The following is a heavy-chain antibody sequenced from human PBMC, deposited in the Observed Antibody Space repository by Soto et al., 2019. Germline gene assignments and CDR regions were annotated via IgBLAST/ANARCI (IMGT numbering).Heavy chain of an antibody. Sequence: EVQLLESGGGLVQPGGSLRLSCAASGFIFSNYAMSWVRQAPGKGLEWVSSFGGGDDDRFFADSVKGRFTMSRDNSKNTLSLQMNSLRVEDTAIYYRAKDRMSYNSVWDPFDVWGQGTMVTVSS. CDR2: FGGGDDDR. CDR1: GFIFSNYA. CDR3: AKDRMSYNSVWDPFDV. D-gene: IGHD3-10*01. V-gene: IGHV3-23*01. J-gene: IGHJ3*01.